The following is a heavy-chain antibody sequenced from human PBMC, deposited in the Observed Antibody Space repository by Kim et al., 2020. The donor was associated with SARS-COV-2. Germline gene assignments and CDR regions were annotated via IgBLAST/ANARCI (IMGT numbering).Heavy chain of an antibody. Sequence: GGSLRLSCAASGFSISGYSMDWVRQAPGRGLEWLSYISTSTKYYADSVKGRFSISRDNAKNSVYLQMNSLRDEDTAVYYCTRDSGFHFDYWGQGLLVTVSS. CDR1: GFSISGYS. CDR2: ISTSTK. J-gene: IGHJ4*02. CDR3: TRDSGFHFDY. V-gene: IGHV3-48*02.